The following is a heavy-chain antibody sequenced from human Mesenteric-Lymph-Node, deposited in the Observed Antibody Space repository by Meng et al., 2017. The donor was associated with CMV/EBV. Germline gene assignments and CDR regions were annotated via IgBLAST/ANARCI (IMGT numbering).Heavy chain of an antibody. CDR3: ARGSSYDILTGYFDY. Sequence: VPLRQWGQGLLKPSGTPSVTCAGYGGSFIGYYWNWIRQSPEKGLEWIGEINHSGSTTYNPSFTSRIIISVDTSTNQISLNMSSVTAADTAVYYCARGSSYDILTGYFDYWGQGALVTVSS. CDR2: INHSGST. CDR1: GGSFIGYY. J-gene: IGHJ4*02. D-gene: IGHD3-9*01. V-gene: IGHV4-34*01.